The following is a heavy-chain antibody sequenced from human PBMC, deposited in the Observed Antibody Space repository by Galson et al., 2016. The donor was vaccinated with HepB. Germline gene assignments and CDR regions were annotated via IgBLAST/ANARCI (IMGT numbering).Heavy chain of an antibody. CDR2: INTDGNKI. J-gene: IGHJ6*04. Sequence: HWVRQVPGRRPVWVARINTDGNKIAYADSVKGRFIISRDNTKNTLYLQANRLRVEDTAVYYCVRDLPGTYYYGMDVWGKGTTVIVSS. D-gene: IGHD2-21*01. CDR3: VRDLPGTYYYGMDV. V-gene: IGHV3-74*03.